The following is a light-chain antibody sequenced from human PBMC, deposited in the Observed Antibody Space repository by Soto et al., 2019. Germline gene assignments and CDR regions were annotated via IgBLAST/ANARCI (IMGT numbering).Light chain of an antibody. CDR3: ATWDDSLNGYV. J-gene: IGLJ1*01. CDR2: SNT. Sequence: QSVLTQPPSASGTPGQRVTISCSGGSSNIGRNTVNWYQQVPGTAPKLLIFSNTERPSGVPDRFSGSKSGTSASLAISGLQSEDEADYYCATWDDSLNGYVFGTGTKLTVL. CDR1: SSNIGRNT. V-gene: IGLV1-44*01.